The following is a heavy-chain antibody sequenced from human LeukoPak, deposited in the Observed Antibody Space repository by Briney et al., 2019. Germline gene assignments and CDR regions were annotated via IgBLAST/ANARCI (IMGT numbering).Heavy chain of an antibody. CDR1: GFTFNTYG. J-gene: IGHJ6*02. Sequence: GGSLRLSCAASGFTFNTYGMNWVRQAPGKGLEWVAFIRYDGSDKYYADSVKGRFTISRDNSKNTLYLQVNTLRAEDTAVYCSARVGCTGGSCLAYNYYAMDVWGQGTTVTVSS. V-gene: IGHV3-30*02. CDR3: ARVGCTGGSCLAYNYYAMDV. D-gene: IGHD2-15*01. CDR2: IRYDGSDK.